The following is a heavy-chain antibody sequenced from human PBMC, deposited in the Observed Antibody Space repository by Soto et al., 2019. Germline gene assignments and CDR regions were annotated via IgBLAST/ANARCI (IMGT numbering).Heavy chain of an antibody. J-gene: IGHJ4*02. CDR3: ARSREFDY. CDR1: GYNFTSYY. V-gene: IGHV1-46*01. CDR2: INPSGGST. Sequence: AAVKGSCKASGYNFTSYYMHSVRQAPGQGLEWMGIINPSGGSTSYAQKLQGRVTMTRDTSTSTVSKNQFSLRLRSLTAADTAVYYCARSREFDYWSQGTLVSVSS.